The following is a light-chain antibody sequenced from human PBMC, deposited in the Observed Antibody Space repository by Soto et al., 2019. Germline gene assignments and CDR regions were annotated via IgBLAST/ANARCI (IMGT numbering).Light chain of an antibody. CDR2: AAS. Sequence: DIQMIQSPSSLSASVGGRVTITGWATQSISSYLNWYQQKPGKAPKLLIYAASSLQSGVPSRFSGSGSGKDLTLTISSLQPEDFATYYCQQSYSTTPRTFGQGTKVDIK. V-gene: IGKV1-39*01. CDR1: QSISSY. CDR3: QQSYSTTPRT. J-gene: IGKJ1*01.